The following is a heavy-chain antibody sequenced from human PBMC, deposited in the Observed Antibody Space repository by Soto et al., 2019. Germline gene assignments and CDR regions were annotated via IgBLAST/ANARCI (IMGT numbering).Heavy chain of an antibody. CDR1: GFTFGDYS. CDR2: ISWNSDSI. CDR3: AKHIEAWFGEGSRFDY. Sequence: EVQLVESGGGLVQPGRSLRLSCAASGFTFGDYSMHWVRQAPGKGLEWVSGISWNSDSIGYADSVKGRFTISRDNAKNSLSMHMNSLRAEDTALYYCAKHIEAWFGEGSRFDYWGQGTLVTVSS. V-gene: IGHV3-9*01. J-gene: IGHJ4*02. D-gene: IGHD3-10*01.